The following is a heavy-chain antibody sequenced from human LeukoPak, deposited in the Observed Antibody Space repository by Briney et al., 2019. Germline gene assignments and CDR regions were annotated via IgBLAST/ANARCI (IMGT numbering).Heavy chain of an antibody. CDR3: ARAPRNNYYFDY. Sequence: ASVKVSCKASGGSFTSYGISWVRQAPGQGLEWTGKIIPIYGRANYGQKFQGRVTMTRDTSISTAYMELSRLRSDDTAVYYCARAPRNNYYFDYWGQGTLVTVSS. CDR1: GGSFTSYG. D-gene: IGHD1-14*01. V-gene: IGHV1-2*02. CDR2: IIPIYGRA. J-gene: IGHJ4*02.